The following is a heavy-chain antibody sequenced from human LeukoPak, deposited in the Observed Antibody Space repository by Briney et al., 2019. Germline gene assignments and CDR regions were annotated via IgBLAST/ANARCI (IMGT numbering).Heavy chain of an antibody. CDR3: TRSVPDYTRFDY. D-gene: IGHD4-11*01. V-gene: IGHV3-23*05. CDR2: FKTKYHQV. Sequence: PGGSLRLSCVASGFTLSDYAMNWVRQAPGKGLEWVSTFKTKYHQVYYAESVRGRFTISTDNSRNTVFLQMNSLRADDTALYYCTRSVPDYTRFDYWGQGALVTVPS. CDR1: GFTLSDYA. J-gene: IGHJ4*02.